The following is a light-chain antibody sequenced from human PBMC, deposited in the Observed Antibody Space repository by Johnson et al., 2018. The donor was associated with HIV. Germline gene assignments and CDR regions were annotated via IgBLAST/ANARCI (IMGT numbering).Light chain of an antibody. CDR3: GTLDSNLSAGG. CDR2: NNN. CDR1: SSNVGNNY. J-gene: IGLJ1*01. Sequence: QSILTQPPSVSAAPGQKVTISCSGSSSNVGNNYVSWYQQLPGTAPKLLIYNNNKRPSGIPDRFSGSKSGTSATLGITGLQTGAEADYYCGTLDSNLSAGGFGTGTKVTVL. V-gene: IGLV1-51*01.